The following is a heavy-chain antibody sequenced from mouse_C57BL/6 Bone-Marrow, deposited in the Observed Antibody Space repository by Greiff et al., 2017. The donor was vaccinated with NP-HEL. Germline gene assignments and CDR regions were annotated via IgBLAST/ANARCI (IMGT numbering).Heavy chain of an antibody. J-gene: IGHJ4*01. V-gene: IGHV5-4*01. CDR2: ISDGGSYT. CDR1: GFTFSSYA. Sequence: EVQVVESGGGLVKPGGSLKLSCAASGFTFSSYAMSWVRQTPEKRLEWVATISDGGSYTYYPDNVKGRFTISRDNAKNNLYLQMSHLKSEDTAMYYCARGSYYGYYAMDYWGQGTSVTVSS. CDR3: ARGSYYGYYAMDY. D-gene: IGHD1-1*01.